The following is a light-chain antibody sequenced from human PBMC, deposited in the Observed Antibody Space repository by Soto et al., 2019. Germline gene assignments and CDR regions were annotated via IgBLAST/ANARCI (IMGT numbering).Light chain of an antibody. Sequence: EIVMTQSPATLSVSPGERATLSCRASQSVSSNLAWYQQKPGQAPRLLIYGASTRATGSPARLSGSGSGTEFTLTISSLQSEDFAVYYCQQYNNWPPSITFGQGTRLEIK. CDR3: QQYNNWPPSIT. V-gene: IGKV3-15*01. CDR2: GAS. CDR1: QSVSSN. J-gene: IGKJ5*01.